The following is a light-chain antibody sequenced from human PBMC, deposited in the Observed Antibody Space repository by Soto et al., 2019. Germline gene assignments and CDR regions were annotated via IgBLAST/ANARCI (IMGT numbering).Light chain of an antibody. J-gene: IGKJ1*01. CDR3: QQYGSSLWT. V-gene: IGKV3-20*01. CDR2: ATS. Sequence: EIVLTQSPGTLSLSPGERASLSCRASQSVSSTYLAWYQQKPGQAPRLLIYATSTRATGIPDRFSGSGSGTDFTLTISRRGPEDFAVYYCQQYGSSLWTFGQGTKVEIK. CDR1: QSVSSTY.